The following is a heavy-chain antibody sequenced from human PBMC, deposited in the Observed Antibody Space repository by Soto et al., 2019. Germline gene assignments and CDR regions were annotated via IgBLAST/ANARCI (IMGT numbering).Heavy chain of an antibody. CDR3: ARINVLVPAARYYYYYVMDF. D-gene: IGHD2-2*01. Sequence: SGPTLVNPTQTLTLTCTFSGFSLSTSGMCVSWIRQPPGKALEWLARIDWDDDKYYSTSLKTRLTISKDTSKNQVVLTMTNMDPVDTATYYCARINVLVPAARYYYYYVMDFWAQGTTVTGSS. V-gene: IGHV2-70*11. CDR2: IDWDDDK. CDR1: GFSLSTSGMC. J-gene: IGHJ6*02.